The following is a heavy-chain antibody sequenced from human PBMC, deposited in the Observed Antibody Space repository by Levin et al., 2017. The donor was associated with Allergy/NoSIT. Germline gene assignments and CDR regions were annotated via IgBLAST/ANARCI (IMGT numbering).Heavy chain of an antibody. V-gene: IGHV3-53*01. CDR2: IKSGDNT. Sequence: PRASVKVSCAASGFTVSSDYMNWVRQAPGKGLEWVSLIKSGDNTYYADSVKGRFTISRDNSKNTLYLQMNSLRAEDTAIYYCARDYFGSRKSWVAFDIWGQGTMVTVSS. CDR3: ARDYFGSRKSWVAFDI. J-gene: IGHJ3*02. CDR1: GFTVSSDY. D-gene: IGHD3-10*01.